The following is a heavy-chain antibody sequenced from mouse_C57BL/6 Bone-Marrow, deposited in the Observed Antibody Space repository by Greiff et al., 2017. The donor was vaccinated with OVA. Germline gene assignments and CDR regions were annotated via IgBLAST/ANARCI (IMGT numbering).Heavy chain of an antibody. Sequence: QVQLQQPGAELVMPGASVKLSCKASGYTFTSYWMHWVKQRPGQGLEWIGEIDTSDSYTNYNQKFKGKSTLTVDKSSSTAYMQLSSLTSEDSAVYYCARGGVYYGSSYWYFDVWGTGTTVTVSS. CDR1: GYTFTSYW. D-gene: IGHD1-1*01. CDR3: ARGGVYYGSSYWYFDV. J-gene: IGHJ1*03. V-gene: IGHV1-69*01. CDR2: IDTSDSYT.